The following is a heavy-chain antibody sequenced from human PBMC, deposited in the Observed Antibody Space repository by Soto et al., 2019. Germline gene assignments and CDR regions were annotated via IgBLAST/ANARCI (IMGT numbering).Heavy chain of an antibody. CDR2: INAGNGNT. CDR3: AREYWGSIDYHYMDV. CDR1: GYTFTSYA. V-gene: IGHV1-3*01. D-gene: IGHD3-16*01. Sequence: ASVKVSCKASGYTFTSYAMHWVHQAPGQRLEWMGWINAGNGNTKYSQKFQGRVTITRDTSASTAYMELSSLRSEDTAVYYCAREYWGSIDYHYMDVWGKGTTVTVSS. J-gene: IGHJ6*03.